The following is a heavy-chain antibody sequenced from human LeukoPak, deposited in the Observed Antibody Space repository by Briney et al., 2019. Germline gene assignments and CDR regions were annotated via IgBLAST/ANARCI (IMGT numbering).Heavy chain of an antibody. CDR1: GYTFTSYY. J-gene: IGHJ4*02. CDR3: ARGAYDSTGYYYFDY. D-gene: IGHD3-22*01. Sequence: ASVKVPCKASGYTFTSYYMHWVRQAPGQGLEWMGIINPSVGSTTYARKFQGRVTMTRDTSTRTVYMELSSLRSEDTAVYYCARGAYDSTGYYYFDYWGQGTLVTVSS. V-gene: IGHV1-46*01. CDR2: INPSVGST.